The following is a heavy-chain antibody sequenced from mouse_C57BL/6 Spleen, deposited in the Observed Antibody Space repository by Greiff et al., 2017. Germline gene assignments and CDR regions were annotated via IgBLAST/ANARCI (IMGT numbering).Heavy chain of an antibody. Sequence: EVQLQQSGPVLVKPGASVKMSCKASGYTFTDYYMNWVKQSHGKSLEWIGVINPYNGGTSYNQKFKGKATLTVDKSSSTAYMALNSLTSEDSAVYYCAREKVYYGSSYDYDAMDYWGQGTSVTVSS. CDR2: INPYNGGT. V-gene: IGHV1-19*01. D-gene: IGHD1-1*01. J-gene: IGHJ4*01. CDR3: AREKVYYGSSYDYDAMDY. CDR1: GYTFTDYY.